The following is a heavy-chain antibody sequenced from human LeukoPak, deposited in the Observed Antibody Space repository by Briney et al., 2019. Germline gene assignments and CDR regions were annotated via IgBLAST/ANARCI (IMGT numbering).Heavy chain of an antibody. V-gene: IGHV3-20*04. CDR2: INWNGGST. Sequence: GGSLRLSCAASGFTFDDYGMSWVRQVPGKGLEWVSGINWNGGSTGYADSVKGRFTISRDNAKNSLYLQMNSLRAGDTALYYCARVYSSGWYPPFSYWGQGTLVTVSS. CDR3: ARVYSSGWYPPFSY. CDR1: GFTFDDYG. D-gene: IGHD6-19*01. J-gene: IGHJ4*02.